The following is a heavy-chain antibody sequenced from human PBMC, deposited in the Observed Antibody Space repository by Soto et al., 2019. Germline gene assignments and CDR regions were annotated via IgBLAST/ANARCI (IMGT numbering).Heavy chain of an antibody. V-gene: IGHV4-39*01. CDR3: ARPKCSSTSCYVGRVWFDP. CDR1: GGSISSSSYY. D-gene: IGHD2-2*01. CDR2: IYYSGST. J-gene: IGHJ5*02. Sequence: SETVSLTCTVSGGSISSSSYYWGWIRQPPGKGLEWIGSIYYSGSTYYNPSLKSRVTISVDTSKNQFSLKLSSVTAADTAVYYCARPKCSSTSCYVGRVWFDPWGQGTLVTVSS.